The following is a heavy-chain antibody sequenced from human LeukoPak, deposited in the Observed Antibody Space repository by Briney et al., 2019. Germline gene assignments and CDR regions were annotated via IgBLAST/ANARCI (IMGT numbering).Heavy chain of an antibody. V-gene: IGHV4-30-2*01. CDR2: IYHSGST. J-gene: IGHJ5*02. CDR1: GGSISSGGYS. CDR3: ARLKYSYGSNWFDP. Sequence: SETLSLTCAVSGGSISSGGYSWSWIRQPPGKGLEWIGYIYHSGSTYYNPSLKSRVTISVDRSKNQFSLKLSSVTAADTAVYHCARLKYSYGSNWFDPWGQGTLVTVSS. D-gene: IGHD5-18*01.